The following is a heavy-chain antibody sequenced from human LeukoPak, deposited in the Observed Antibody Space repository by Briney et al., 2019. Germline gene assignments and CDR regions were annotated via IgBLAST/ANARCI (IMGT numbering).Heavy chain of an antibody. D-gene: IGHD6-13*01. CDR3: ARGGIAAAGVDY. CDR2: MNPSSGNT. V-gene: IGHV1-8*01. Sequence: ASVKVSCKASGYTFTSYDINWVRQATGQGLEWMGWMNPSSGNTGYAEKFQGRVTMTRDTSMSTVYMELSSLTSEDTAVYYCARGGIAAAGVDYWGQGTLVTVSS. CDR1: GYTFTSYD. J-gene: IGHJ4*02.